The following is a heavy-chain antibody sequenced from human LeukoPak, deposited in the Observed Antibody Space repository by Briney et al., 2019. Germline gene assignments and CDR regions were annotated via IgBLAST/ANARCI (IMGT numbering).Heavy chain of an antibody. J-gene: IGHJ4*02. D-gene: IGHD7-27*01. CDR2: LYSGGST. CDR1: GFTVSSNY. V-gene: IGHV3-66*01. Sequence: GGSLRLSCEVSGFTVSSNYMTWVPQAPGKGLMRVSILYSGGSTYYADAVKGRFAISRYNSKTTLYLQMNSLRAEDTAVFYYARDLTGDAYFDYWGQGTLVTVSS. CDR3: ARDLTGDAYFDY.